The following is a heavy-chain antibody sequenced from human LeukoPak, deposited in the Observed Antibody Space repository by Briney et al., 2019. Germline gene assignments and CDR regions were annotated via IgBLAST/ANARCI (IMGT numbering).Heavy chain of an antibody. V-gene: IGHV4-4*07. D-gene: IGHD6-13*01. Sequence: PSETLSLTCTVSGGSISSYYWSWIRQHDGKGLERIGRIYTSGSTNYNPSLKSRVTMSVDTSKNQFSLKLSSVTAADTAVYYCTRATLYQQLGPLDAFDIWGQGTMVTVSS. J-gene: IGHJ3*02. CDR2: IYTSGST. CDR3: TRATLYQQLGPLDAFDI. CDR1: GGSISSYY.